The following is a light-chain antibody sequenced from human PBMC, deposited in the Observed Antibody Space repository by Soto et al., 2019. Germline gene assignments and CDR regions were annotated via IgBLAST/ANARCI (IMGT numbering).Light chain of an antibody. CDR1: SSNIGAGYD. V-gene: IGLV1-40*01. CDR2: GNS. Sequence: QSVLTQPPSVSGAPGQRVTISCTGSSSNIGAGYDVHWYQQLPGTAPKLLIYGNSNRPSGVPDRFSGSKSGTAASLANTGLQAEDEADYYCQSYDSSLSGAVFGGGTKLTVI. CDR3: QSYDSSLSGAV. J-gene: IGLJ3*02.